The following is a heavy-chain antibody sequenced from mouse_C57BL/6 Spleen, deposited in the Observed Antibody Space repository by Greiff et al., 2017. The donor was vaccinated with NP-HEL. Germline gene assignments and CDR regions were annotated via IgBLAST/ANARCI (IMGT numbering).Heavy chain of an antibody. CDR1: GYSFTDYN. D-gene: IGHD1-1*01. J-gene: IGHJ1*03. Sequence: VHVKQSGPELVKPGASVKISCKASGYSFTDYNMNWVKQSNGKSLEWIGVINPNYGTTSYNKKFKGKAKLTVDQSSSTAYMQLNSLPSEDSAVYYCARRITTVVDWYFDVWGTGTTVTVSS. CDR2: INPNYGTT. CDR3: ARRITTVVDWYFDV. V-gene: IGHV1-39*01.